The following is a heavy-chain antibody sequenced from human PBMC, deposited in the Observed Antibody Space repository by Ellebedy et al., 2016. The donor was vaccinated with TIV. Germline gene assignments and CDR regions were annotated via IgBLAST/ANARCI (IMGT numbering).Heavy chain of an antibody. CDR2: ISGSGGST. V-gene: IGHV3-23*01. D-gene: IGHD2-21*02. CDR3: AKAPTAIFAHFYYYYYYMDV. Sequence: GESLKISCAASGFTFSSYAMSWVRQAPGRRLEWVSAISGSGGSTHYVESVRGRFTISRDNSKNTLYLQMTSLRAEDTAVYDCAKAPTAIFAHFYYYYYYMDVWGKGTTVTVSS. J-gene: IGHJ6*03. CDR1: GFTFSSYA.